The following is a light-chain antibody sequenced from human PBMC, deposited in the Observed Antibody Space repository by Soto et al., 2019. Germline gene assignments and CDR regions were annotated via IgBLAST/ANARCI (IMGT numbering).Light chain of an antibody. CDR3: QQYDSSPRT. CDR2: GAS. V-gene: IGKV3-20*01. CDR1: QSVSSSH. J-gene: IGKJ1*01. Sequence: EIVLTQSPGTLSLSPGEIATLSCRASQSVSSSHLAWYQQKPGQAPRLLIYGASSRATGIPDRFSGSGSGTDFTLTISRLEPEDFVVYYCQQYDSSPRTVGQGTKVEIK.